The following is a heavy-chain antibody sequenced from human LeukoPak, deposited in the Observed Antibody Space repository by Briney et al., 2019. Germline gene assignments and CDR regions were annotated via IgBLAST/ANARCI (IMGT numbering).Heavy chain of an antibody. J-gene: IGHJ3*02. Sequence: GGSLRLSCAASGFTFSTYSMNWVRQAPGKGLEWLSSIIWSSIKIYYADSVKGGFTISRDNDKNSLYLQMNSLRAEDTAVYYCARDPNLLAFDIWGQGTMVTVSS. V-gene: IGHV3-21*01. CDR2: IIWSSIKI. D-gene: IGHD2-21*01. CDR1: GFTFSTYS. CDR3: ARDPNLLAFDI.